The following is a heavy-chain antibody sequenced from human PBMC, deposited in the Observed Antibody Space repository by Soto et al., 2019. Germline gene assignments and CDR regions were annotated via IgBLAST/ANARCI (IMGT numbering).Heavy chain of an antibody. D-gene: IGHD4-4*01. J-gene: IGHJ3*02. V-gene: IGHV3-21*01. CDR3: ARARHTVDAFDI. CDR1: GFTFSSYS. CDR2: ISSSSSYI. Sequence: GGSLRLSCAASGFTFSSYSMNWVRQAPGKGLEWVSSISSSSSYIYYADSVKGRFTISRDNAKNSLYLQMNSLRAEDTAVYYCARARHTVDAFDIWGQGTMVTVSS.